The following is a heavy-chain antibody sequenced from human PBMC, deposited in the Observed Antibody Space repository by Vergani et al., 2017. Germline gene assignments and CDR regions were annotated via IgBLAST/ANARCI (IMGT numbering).Heavy chain of an antibody. Sequence: EVQLLESGGDLVQPGGSLRLSCAASGFTFNHYAMNWVRPAPGKGLEWVSGISGSGGSTYYAGSVKGRFTISRDSSKNTLYLQMNSLSDGDTAVYYCAKANPRNSGYDYLYYYHAMDVWGQGTTVTVSS. J-gene: IGHJ6*02. D-gene: IGHD5-12*01. CDR3: AKANPRNSGYDYLYYYHAMDV. CDR2: ISGSGGST. CDR1: GFTFNHYA. V-gene: IGHV3-23*01.